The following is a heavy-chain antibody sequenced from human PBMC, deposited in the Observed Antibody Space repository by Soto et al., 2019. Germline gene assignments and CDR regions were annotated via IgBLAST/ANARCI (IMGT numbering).Heavy chain of an antibody. CDR1: GFTVSSKY. CDR3: VQTTGWPGFDF. D-gene: IGHD6-19*01. J-gene: IGHJ4*02. Sequence: EVQLVESGGGAIQPGGSLRLSCAASGFTVSSKYMTWVRQAPGKGLEWVSVIYGGGTTYYADSVKGRFTISRDNSKTTLYLQMTGLRAEDTAVYYCVQTTGWPGFDFWGQGTLVTVSS. V-gene: IGHV3-53*01. CDR2: IYGGGTT.